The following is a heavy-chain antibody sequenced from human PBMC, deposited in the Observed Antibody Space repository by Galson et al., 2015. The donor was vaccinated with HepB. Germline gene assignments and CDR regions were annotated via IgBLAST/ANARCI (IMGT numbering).Heavy chain of an antibody. CDR2: INHSGST. J-gene: IGHJ4*02. CDR1: GGSFSGYY. V-gene: IGHV4-34*01. Sequence: QVQLQESGPGLVKPSETLSLTCAVYGGSFSGYYWSWIRQPPGKGLEWIGEINHSGSTNYNPSLKSRVTISVDTSKNQFSLKLSSVTAADTAVYYCARVGITMVRGVDYWGQGTLVTVSS. CDR3: ARVGITMVRGVDY. D-gene: IGHD3-10*01.